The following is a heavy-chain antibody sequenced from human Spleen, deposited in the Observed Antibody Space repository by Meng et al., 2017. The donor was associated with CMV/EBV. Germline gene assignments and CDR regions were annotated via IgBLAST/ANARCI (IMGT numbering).Heavy chain of an antibody. CDR3: ARDRVAARPGGWFDH. CDR1: GYTFTGHY. V-gene: IGHV1-2*02. Sequence: SGYTFTGHYIHWVRQAPGQGLEWVGWLDPNSGGTNYAQKFQGRVTLTRETSITAAYMELSRLKSDDTAVYYCARDRVAARPGGWFDHWGQGTLVTVSS. D-gene: IGHD6-6*01. J-gene: IGHJ5*02. CDR2: LDPNSGGT.